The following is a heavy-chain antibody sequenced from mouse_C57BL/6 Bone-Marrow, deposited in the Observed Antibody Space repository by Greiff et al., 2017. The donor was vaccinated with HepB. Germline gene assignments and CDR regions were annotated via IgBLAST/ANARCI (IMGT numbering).Heavy chain of an antibody. J-gene: IGHJ2*01. CDR1: GYTFTSYW. CDR3: ARIVQLANWDVGFDY. D-gene: IGHD4-1*01. CDR2: INSSSGYT. V-gene: IGHV1-7*01. Sequence: QVQLQQSGAELAKPGASVKLSCKASGYTFTSYWMHWVKQRPGQGLEWIGYINSSSGYTKYNQKFKDKATLTADKSSSTAYMQLSSLTYEDSAVYYCARIVQLANWDVGFDYWGQGTTLTVSS.